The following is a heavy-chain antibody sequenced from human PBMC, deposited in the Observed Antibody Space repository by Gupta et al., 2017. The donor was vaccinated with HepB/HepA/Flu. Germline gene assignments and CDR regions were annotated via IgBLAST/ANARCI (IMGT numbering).Heavy chain of an antibody. CDR2: IKKDGSEK. CDR3: ARANLRWSRGYFDY. J-gene: IGHJ4*02. D-gene: IGHD4-23*01. V-gene: IGHV3-7*01. Sequence: EVQLVESGGGLVQPGGSLRLSCAASGFTFSGDWMRWVRQAPGKGLEWVAKIKKDGSEKYYVDSVKGRFTISRDNAKNPLYLQMNSLRAEDTAVYYCARANLRWSRGYFDYWGQGTLVTVSS. CDR1: GFTFSGDW.